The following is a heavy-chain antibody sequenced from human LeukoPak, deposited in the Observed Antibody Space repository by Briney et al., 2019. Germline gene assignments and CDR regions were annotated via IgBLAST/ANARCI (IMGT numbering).Heavy chain of an antibody. V-gene: IGHV3-7*05. Sequence: GGSLRPSCAASGFTFSIYETDWGRQAPGKGVEWVAIIKQDGSEQKYADSVKGRFTISRDHAKNSLYLQMTSLRGEDTVVYYCAGGGGWLTDHWGQGTQVAVSS. D-gene: IGHD4-23*01. CDR2: IKQDGSEQ. CDR3: AGGGGWLTDH. CDR1: GFTFSIYE. J-gene: IGHJ4*02.